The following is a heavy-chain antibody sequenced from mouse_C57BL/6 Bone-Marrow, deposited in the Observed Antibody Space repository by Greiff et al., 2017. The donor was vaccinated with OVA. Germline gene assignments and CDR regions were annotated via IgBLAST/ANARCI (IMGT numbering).Heavy chain of an antibody. CDR3: ARDRHYGSSLYAMDY. J-gene: IGHJ4*01. D-gene: IGHD1-1*01. V-gene: IGHV1-50*01. CDR1: GYTFTSYW. Sequence: QVQLQQPGAELVKPGASVKLSCKASGYTFTSYWMQWVKQRPGQGLEWIGEIDPSDSYTNYNQKFKGKATLTVDTSYSTAYLQLSSLTSEYSAVYDDARDRHYGSSLYAMDYWGQGTSVTVSS. CDR2: IDPSDSYT.